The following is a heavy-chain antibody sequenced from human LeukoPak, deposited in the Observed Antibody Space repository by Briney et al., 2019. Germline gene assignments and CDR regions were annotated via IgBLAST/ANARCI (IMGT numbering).Heavy chain of an antibody. CDR2: IRYDGSNK. Sequence: PGGXLRLSCAASGFTFSSYGMHWVRQAPGKGLEWVAFIRYDGSNKYYADSVKGRFTISRDNSKNTLYLQMNSLRAEDTAVYYCAKDNLYGLWPLDYWGQGTLVTVSS. D-gene: IGHD5-18*01. CDR1: GFTFSSYG. J-gene: IGHJ4*02. CDR3: AKDNLYGLWPLDY. V-gene: IGHV3-30*02.